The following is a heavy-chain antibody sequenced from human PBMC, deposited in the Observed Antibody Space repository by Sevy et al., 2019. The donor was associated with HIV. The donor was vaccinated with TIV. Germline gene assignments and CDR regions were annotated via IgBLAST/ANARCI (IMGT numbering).Heavy chain of an antibody. CDR2: VKQDGSER. CDR1: GFTFGNYW. CDR3: ASPGGKGFDP. D-gene: IGHD3-16*01. V-gene: IGHV3-7*03. Sequence: GGSLRLSCAASGFTFGNYWMSWVRRAPGKGLEWVASVKQDGSERYYVDSVKGRFTIYRDNAKNSLYLQMNSLRAEDTAVYYCASPGGKGFDPWGQGTLVTVSS. J-gene: IGHJ5*02.